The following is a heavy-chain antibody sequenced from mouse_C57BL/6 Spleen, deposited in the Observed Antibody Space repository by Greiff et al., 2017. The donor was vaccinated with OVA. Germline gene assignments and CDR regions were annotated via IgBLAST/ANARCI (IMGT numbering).Heavy chain of an antibody. CDR1: GYTFTSYW. V-gene: IGHV1-53*01. CDR2: INPSNGGT. Sequence: QVQLQQSGAELARPGASVKLSCKASGYTFTSYWMHWVKQRPGQGLEWIGNINPSNGGTNYNEKFKSKATLTVDKSSSTAYMQLSSLPSEDSAVYYCARERHYYGSSYYFDYWGQGTTLTVSS. CDR3: ARERHYYGSSYYFDY. D-gene: IGHD1-1*01. J-gene: IGHJ2*01.